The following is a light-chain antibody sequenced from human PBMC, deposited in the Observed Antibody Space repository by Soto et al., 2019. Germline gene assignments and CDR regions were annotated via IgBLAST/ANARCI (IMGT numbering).Light chain of an antibody. CDR2: GAS. CDR3: QQYNNWPLT. J-gene: IGKJ5*01. Sequence: EIVMTHSPATLSGSPGEIATLSFRASQSVSSNLAWYQQKPGQAPRLLIYGASSRATGIPVRFSGSGSGTEFTLTISSLQSEDFAVYYCQQYNNWPLTFGQGTRLEIK. CDR1: QSVSSN. V-gene: IGKV3-15*01.